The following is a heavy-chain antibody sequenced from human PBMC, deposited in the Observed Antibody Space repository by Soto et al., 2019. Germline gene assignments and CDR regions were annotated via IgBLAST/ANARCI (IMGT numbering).Heavy chain of an antibody. J-gene: IGHJ6*02. V-gene: IGHV4-34*01. Sequence: LSLTCAVYGGSFSGYYWSWIRQPPGKGLEWIGEINHSGSTNYNPSLKSRVTISVDTSKNQFSLKLSSVTAADTAVYYCARGAFTYYYYYGMDVWGQGTTVTVSS. CDR3: ARGAFTYYYYYGMDV. CDR1: GGSFSGYY. CDR2: INHSGST.